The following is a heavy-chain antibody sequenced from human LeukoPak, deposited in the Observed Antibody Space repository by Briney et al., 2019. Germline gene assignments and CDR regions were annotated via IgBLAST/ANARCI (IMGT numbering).Heavy chain of an antibody. J-gene: IGHJ5*02. CDR1: GYTFTSYG. Sequence: ASVKVSCKASGYTFTSYGINWVRQATGQGLEWMGWMNPNSGDAGYAQKFQGRVTMTRNTSISTAYMELSSLRSEDTAVYYCARGHFYDILTGYPEYNWFDPWGQGTLVTVSS. CDR3: ARGHFYDILTGYPEYNWFDP. V-gene: IGHV1-8*01. CDR2: MNPNSGDA. D-gene: IGHD3-9*01.